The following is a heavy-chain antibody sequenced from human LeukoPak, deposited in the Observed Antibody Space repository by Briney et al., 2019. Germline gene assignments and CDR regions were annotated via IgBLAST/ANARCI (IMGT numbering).Heavy chain of an antibody. Sequence: SETLSLTCAVYGGSFSGYYWSWIRQPPGKGLEWIGEINHSGSTNYNPSLKSRVTISVDTSKNQFSLELSSVTAADTAVYYCARGRVVVPAANFPFDYWGQGTLVTVSS. CDR3: ARGRVVVPAANFPFDY. J-gene: IGHJ4*02. CDR1: GGSFSGYY. V-gene: IGHV4-34*01. CDR2: INHSGST. D-gene: IGHD2-2*01.